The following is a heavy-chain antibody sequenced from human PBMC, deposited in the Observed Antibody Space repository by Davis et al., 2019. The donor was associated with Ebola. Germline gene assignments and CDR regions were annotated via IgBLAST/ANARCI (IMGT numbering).Heavy chain of an antibody. CDR3: ARAQFPTTSDH. Sequence: AASVKVSCKASGYTFNLYGISWVRQAPGQGLEWMGWISAYNGNTNYAQRFQDRVTMTTDTSTNTAHMEVRSLRSDDTAVYYCARAQFPTTSDHWGQGTLVTVSS. CDR1: GYTFNLYG. V-gene: IGHV1-18*01. CDR2: ISAYNGNT. D-gene: IGHD1-1*01. J-gene: IGHJ4*02.